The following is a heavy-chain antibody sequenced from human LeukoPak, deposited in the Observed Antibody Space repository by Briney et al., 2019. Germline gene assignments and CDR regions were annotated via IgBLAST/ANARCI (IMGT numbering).Heavy chain of an antibody. CDR2: IIPIFGTA. V-gene: IGHV1-69*05. CDR1: GGTFSSYA. D-gene: IGHD3-22*01. CDR3: ARVKPFYYDSSGYYSLGAFDI. J-gene: IGHJ3*02. Sequence: SVKVSCKASGGTFSSYAISWVRQAPGQGLEWMGWIIPIFGTANYAQKFQGRVTITTDESTSTAYMELSSLRSEDTAVYYCARVKPFYYDSSGYYSLGAFDIWGQGTMVTVSS.